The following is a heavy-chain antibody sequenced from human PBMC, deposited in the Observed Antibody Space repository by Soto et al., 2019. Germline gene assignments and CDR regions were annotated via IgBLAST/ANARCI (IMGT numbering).Heavy chain of an antibody. D-gene: IGHD2-2*01. CDR3: ARASGVCSSTGCPFGY. J-gene: IGHJ4*02. CDR1: GGSISSSNW. Sequence: QVQLQESGPGLVKPSGTLSLTCAVSGGSISSSNWWSWVRQPPGKGLEGIGEIYHSGSTNYNPSLNRRVTISVDKSKPPFSLKRSSVTAAGTAVYYCARASGVCSSTGCPFGYWGQGTLVTVSS. CDR2: IYHSGST. V-gene: IGHV4-4*02.